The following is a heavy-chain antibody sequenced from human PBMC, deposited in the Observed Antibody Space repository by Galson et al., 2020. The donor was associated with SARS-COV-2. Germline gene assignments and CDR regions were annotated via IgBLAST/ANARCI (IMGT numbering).Heavy chain of an antibody. D-gene: IGHD3-10*01. CDR3: AKAHRAGYFDY. CDR2: ISNNGGDT. Sequence: GGSLRLSCAASGFSFSTYALHWVRQAPGKGLEYVSGISNNGGDTYYEHSVKGRFTISRDNSKDTLYLQMGSLRPEDMAVYYCAKAHRAGYFDYWGQGTLVTVSS. V-gene: IGHV3-64*01. CDR1: GFSFSTYA. J-gene: IGHJ4*02.